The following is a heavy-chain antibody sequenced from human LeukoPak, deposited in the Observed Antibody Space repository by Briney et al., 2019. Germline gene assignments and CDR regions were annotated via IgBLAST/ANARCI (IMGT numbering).Heavy chain of an antibody. CDR2: IYYSGST. J-gene: IGHJ5*02. Sequence: SETLSLTCTVSGGSISSSSYYWGWIRQPPGKGLEWIGSIYYSGSTYYNPSLKSRVTISVDTSKNQFSLKLRSVTAADTAVYYCARALTYSSSWHTTPLENWFDPWGQGTLVTVSS. CDR3: ARALTYSSSWHTTPLENWFDP. D-gene: IGHD6-13*01. V-gene: IGHV4-39*01. CDR1: GGSISSSSYY.